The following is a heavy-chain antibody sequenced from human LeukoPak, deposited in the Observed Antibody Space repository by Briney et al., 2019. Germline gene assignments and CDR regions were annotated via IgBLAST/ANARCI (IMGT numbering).Heavy chain of an antibody. D-gene: IGHD1-26*01. CDR3: ARDSLGTIVGATKHFDY. CDR1: GFTFSNFW. Sequence: GGSLRLSCAASGFTFSNFWMHWVRQAPGKGLVWVALIYGDGSFTRYADSVKGRFTISRDNAKNSLYLQMNSLRDEDTAVYYCARDSLGTIVGATKHFDYWGQGTLVTVSS. CDR2: IYGDGSFT. V-gene: IGHV3-74*01. J-gene: IGHJ4*02.